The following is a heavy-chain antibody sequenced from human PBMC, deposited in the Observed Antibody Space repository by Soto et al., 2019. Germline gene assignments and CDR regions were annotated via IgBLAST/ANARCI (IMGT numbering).Heavy chain of an antibody. CDR2: ISAYNGNT. V-gene: IGHV1-18*01. Sequence: ASVKVSCKASGYTFTSYGISWARQAPGQGLEWMGWISAYNGNTNYAQKLQGRVTMTTDTSTSTAYMELRSLRSDDTAVYYCATQHYYYYYMDVWGKGTTVTVSS. D-gene: IGHD5-18*01. CDR3: ATQHYYYYYMDV. CDR1: GYTFTSYG. J-gene: IGHJ6*03.